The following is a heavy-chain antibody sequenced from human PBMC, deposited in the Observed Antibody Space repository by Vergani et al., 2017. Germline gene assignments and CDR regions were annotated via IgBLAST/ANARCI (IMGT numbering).Heavy chain of an antibody. D-gene: IGHD3-16*01. CDR2: ISGSGGST. CDR1: GFPFSSYA. CDR3: AKDWARLPFALLDV. J-gene: IGHJ6*04. Sequence: EVQLLESGGGLVQPGGSLRLSCAASGFPFSSYAMSWVRQAPGKGLEWVSAISGSGGSTYYADSVKGRFTISRDNSKNTLYLQMNSLRAEDTAVYYCAKDWARLPFALLDVWGKGTTVTVSS. V-gene: IGHV3-23*01.